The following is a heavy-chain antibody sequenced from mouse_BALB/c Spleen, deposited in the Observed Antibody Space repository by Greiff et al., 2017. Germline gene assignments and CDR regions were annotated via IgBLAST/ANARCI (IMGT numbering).Heavy chain of an antibody. J-gene: IGHJ3*01. V-gene: IGHV7-1*02. CDR2: SRNKGNDYTT. CDR1: GFTFSDFY. D-gene: IGHD2-1*01. Sequence: EVKVVESGGGLVQPGGSLRLSCATSGFTFSDFYMEWVRQPPGKRLEWIAASRNKGNDYTTVYSASVKGRFIVSRDTSQSILYLQMNALRAEDTAIDYCARDAEYGNPFAYWGQGTLVTVSA. CDR3: ARDAEYGNPFAY.